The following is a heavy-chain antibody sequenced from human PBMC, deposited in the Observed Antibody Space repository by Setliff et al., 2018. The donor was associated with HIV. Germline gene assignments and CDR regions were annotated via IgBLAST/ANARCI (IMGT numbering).Heavy chain of an antibody. CDR1: GLPFYNYW. J-gene: IGHJ4*02. Sequence: GGSLRLSCLASGLPFYNYWMTWLRRAPGRGLEWVANIKQDGSDMHYIESVKGRFTIFRDNAKNSLYLQMNSLRAEDTAVYYCARDPRPKFWSGNSPFDYWGQGTLVTVSS. D-gene: IGHD3-3*01. CDR3: ARDPRPKFWSGNSPFDY. V-gene: IGHV3-7*01. CDR2: IKQDGSDM.